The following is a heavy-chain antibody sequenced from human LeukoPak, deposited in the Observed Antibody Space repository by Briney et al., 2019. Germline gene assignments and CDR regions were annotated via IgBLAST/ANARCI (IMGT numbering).Heavy chain of an antibody. CDR2: IWYDGSNK. J-gene: IGHJ6*03. Sequence: GRSLRLSCAASGFTFSSYGMHWVRQAPGKGLEWVAAIWYDGSNKYYADSVKGRFTISRDNSKSTLYLQMNSLRAEDTAVYYCAKEVAAAGTSYYYYYMDVWGKGTTVTVSS. CDR3: AKEVAAAGTSYYYYYMDV. D-gene: IGHD6-13*01. V-gene: IGHV3-33*06. CDR1: GFTFSSYG.